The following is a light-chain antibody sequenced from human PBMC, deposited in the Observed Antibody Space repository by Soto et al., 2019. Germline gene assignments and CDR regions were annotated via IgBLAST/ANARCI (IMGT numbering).Light chain of an antibody. CDR2: DAS. CDR1: QFVASNS. Sequence: EVVLTQSPVTVSLSPGERATLSCRASQFVASNSLAWYQQKPGQAPRVVIYDASNRATGIPDRFSGSGSGTDFTLTISRLEPEDFAVYYCQQRSNWWTFGQGTKVEIK. CDR3: QQRSNWWT. V-gene: IGKV3D-20*02. J-gene: IGKJ1*01.